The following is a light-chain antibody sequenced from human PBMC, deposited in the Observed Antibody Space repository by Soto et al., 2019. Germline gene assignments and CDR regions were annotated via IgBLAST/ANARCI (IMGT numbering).Light chain of an antibody. V-gene: IGLV2-11*01. CDR1: SSDVGGYRY. J-gene: IGLJ1*01. CDR3: SSYAGIYSFV. CDR2: DVT. Sequence: QSALTQPRSVSGSPGQSVTISCTGTSSDVGGYRYVSWYQQHPGKDPKLMMYDVTTRPSGIPDRFYGSKSGNTASLTISGLQAEYEADYYCSSYAGIYSFVFGTGTKVTVL.